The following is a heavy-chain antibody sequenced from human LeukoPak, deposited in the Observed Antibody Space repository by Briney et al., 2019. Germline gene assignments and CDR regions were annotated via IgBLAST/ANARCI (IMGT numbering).Heavy chain of an antibody. J-gene: IGHJ4*02. Sequence: SETLSLTCAVYGGSFSGYYWSWIRQPPGKGLEWIGEINHSGSTNYNPSLKSRVTISVDTSKNQFSLKLSSVTAADTAVYYCARRPDYVWGSYLDYWGQGTLVTVSS. V-gene: IGHV4-34*01. CDR3: ARRPDYVWGSYLDY. D-gene: IGHD3-16*02. CDR2: INHSGST. CDR1: GGSFSGYY.